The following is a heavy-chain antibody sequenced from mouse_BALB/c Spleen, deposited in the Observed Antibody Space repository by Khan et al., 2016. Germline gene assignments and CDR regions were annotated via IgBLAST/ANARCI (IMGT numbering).Heavy chain of an antibody. Sequence: DLVKPGASVKLSCKATGYTFTSYWINWIKQRPGQGLEWIGRIAPGSGSTYYNEMFKGKATLTVDTSSSTAYIQLSSLSSEDSAVYFSARGGNSYYAMDYWGQGTSVTVSS. V-gene: IGHV1S41*01. CDR3: ARGGNSYYAMDY. D-gene: IGHD2-1*01. CDR1: GYTFTSYW. CDR2: IAPGSGST. J-gene: IGHJ4*01.